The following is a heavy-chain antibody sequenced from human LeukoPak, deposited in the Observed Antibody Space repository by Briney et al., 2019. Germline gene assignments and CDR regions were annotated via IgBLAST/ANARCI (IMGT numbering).Heavy chain of an antibody. CDR1: GASISSDKW. J-gene: IGHJ4*02. CDR3: ARAGVWLPAV. Sequence: SETLSLTCAVSGASISSDKWWSWVRQPPGTGLEWIGEINHSGNTNYSPSLKSRVTVSADKSKNEFSLRLTSVTAADTAVYYCARAGVWLPAVWGQGTLVTVSS. V-gene: IGHV4-4*02. D-gene: IGHD3-9*01. CDR2: INHSGNT.